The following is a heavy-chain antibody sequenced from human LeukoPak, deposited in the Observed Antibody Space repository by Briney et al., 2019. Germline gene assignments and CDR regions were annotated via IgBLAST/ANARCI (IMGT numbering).Heavy chain of an antibody. CDR2: ISYDGSNK. V-gene: IGHV3-30-3*01. CDR3: ARVYDYYDSSGLDY. CDR1: GFTFSSYA. Sequence: PGRSLRLSCAASGFTFSSYAMHWVRQAPGKGLEWVAVISYDGSNKYYADSVKGRFTISRGNSKNTLYLQMNSLRAEDTAVYYCARVYDYYDSSGLDYWGQGTLVTVSS. J-gene: IGHJ4*02. D-gene: IGHD3-22*01.